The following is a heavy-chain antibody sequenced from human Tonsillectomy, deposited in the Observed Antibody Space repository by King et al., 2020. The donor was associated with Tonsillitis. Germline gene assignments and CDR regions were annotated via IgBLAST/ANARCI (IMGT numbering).Heavy chain of an antibody. D-gene: IGHD4-17*01. V-gene: IGHV3-9*01. Sequence: QLVQSGGGLVQPGRSLRLSCAASGFTFDDYAMHWVRQVPGKGLEWVSGISWNSGTIGYADSVKGRFSISRDDAENSLFLRMNSLRPEDTALYYCAKGVFAVTTIWDAFDLWGQGTMVTVSS. J-gene: IGHJ3*01. CDR2: ISWNSGTI. CDR1: GFTFDDYA. CDR3: AKGVFAVTTIWDAFDL.